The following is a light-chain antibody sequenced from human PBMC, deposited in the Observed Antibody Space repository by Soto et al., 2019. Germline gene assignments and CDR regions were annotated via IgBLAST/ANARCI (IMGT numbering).Light chain of an antibody. Sequence: QSVLTQPRSVSGSPGQSVTISCTGTSSDVGGHNYVSWYQQYPGKAPKLLLSSASKRPPGVPDRFSDSKSGNTASLTISGLQAEDEADYYCCSYAGSYTYVFGTGTKVTVL. CDR2: SAS. CDR3: CSYAGSYTYV. V-gene: IGLV2-11*01. J-gene: IGLJ1*01. CDR1: SSDVGGHNY.